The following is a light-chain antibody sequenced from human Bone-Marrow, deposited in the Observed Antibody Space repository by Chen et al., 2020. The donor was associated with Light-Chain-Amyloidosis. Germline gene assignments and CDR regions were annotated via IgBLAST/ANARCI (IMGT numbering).Light chain of an antibody. J-gene: IGLJ2*01. CDR3: SSYTSSSTRVV. V-gene: IGLV2-14*01. CDR1: SSDVGGYNY. CDR2: DVS. Sequence: QSALTQPASVSGSPGPSITLSCTGTSSDVGGYNYVSWYQQHPGKAPKLMIYDVSNRPSGVSNRFSGSKSGNTASLTISGLQAEDEADYYCSSYTSSSTRVVFGGGTKLTVL.